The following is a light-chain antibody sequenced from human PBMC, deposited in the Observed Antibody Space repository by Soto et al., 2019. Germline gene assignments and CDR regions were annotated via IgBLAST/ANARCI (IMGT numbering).Light chain of an antibody. V-gene: IGLV1-44*01. CDR3: AAWDDSLNVYV. J-gene: IGLJ1*01. CDR1: TSNIGSNT. Sequence: QSVLTQPPSASGTPGQRVTISCSGSTSNIGSNTVNWYQQLPGTTPKLLIHINSQRPSGVPDRFSSSKSGTSASLAISGLQSEDEADYYCAAWDDSLNVYVFGTGTKLTVL. CDR2: INS.